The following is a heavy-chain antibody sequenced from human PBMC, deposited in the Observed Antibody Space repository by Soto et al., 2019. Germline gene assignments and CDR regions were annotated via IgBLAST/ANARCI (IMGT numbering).Heavy chain of an antibody. J-gene: IGHJ6*02. CDR3: ARTGYSGNLGLDV. V-gene: IGHV1-18*01. CDR1: GYTFLNYD. CDR2: ITISKGKT. D-gene: IGHD1-1*01. Sequence: QGQLLQSGAEVKRPGASVKVSCKASGYTFLNYDVAWVRLAPGQGLERMGWITISKGKTYYQQSLQGRVTMTTDTAKTTAYMEVRSLRSDDTAVYYCARTGYSGNLGLDVWGQGTTVTVSS.